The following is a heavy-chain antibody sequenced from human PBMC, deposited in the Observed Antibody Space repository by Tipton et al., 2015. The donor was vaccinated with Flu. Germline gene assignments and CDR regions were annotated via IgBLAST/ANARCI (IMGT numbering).Heavy chain of an antibody. CDR3: ARIGWSHRPPYYMDV. V-gene: IGHV3-7*01. CDR2: IKQDGSEK. Sequence: SLRLSCAASGFTFSSYWMSWVRQAPGKGLEWVANIKQDGSEKYYVDSVKGRFTISRDNAKNSLYLQMNSLRAEDTAVYYCARIGWSHRPPYYMDVWGKGTTVTVSS. CDR1: GFTFSSYW. J-gene: IGHJ6*03.